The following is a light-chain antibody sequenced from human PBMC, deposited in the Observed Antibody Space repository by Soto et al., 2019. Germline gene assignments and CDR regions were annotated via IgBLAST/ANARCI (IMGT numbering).Light chain of an antibody. J-gene: IGKJ1*01. CDR1: QDIGND. Sequence: AIQMTQSPSSLAGSVVDRLTITCRASQDIGNDLGWYQQKPGKAPKLLIYAASSLQSGVSSRFSGSGSGTEFTLTISSLQPEDFATYYCLQVFNFPRAFGQGTKV. CDR2: AAS. V-gene: IGKV1-6*02. CDR3: LQVFNFPRA.